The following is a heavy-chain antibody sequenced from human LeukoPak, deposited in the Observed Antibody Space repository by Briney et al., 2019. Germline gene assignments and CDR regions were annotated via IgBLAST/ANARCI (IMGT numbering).Heavy chain of an antibody. CDR3: ARDKSYGDSEDY. CDR2: INQDGSEK. CDR1: GFTFRNYW. D-gene: IGHD4-17*01. J-gene: IGHJ4*02. V-gene: IGHV3-7*05. Sequence: GGSLRLSCAASGFTFRNYWMSWVRQAPGKGLEWVANINQDGSEKYYVDSVKGRFTTSRDNAKTSLYLQMNTLRAEDTAAYYCARDKSYGDSEDYWGQGTLVTVSS.